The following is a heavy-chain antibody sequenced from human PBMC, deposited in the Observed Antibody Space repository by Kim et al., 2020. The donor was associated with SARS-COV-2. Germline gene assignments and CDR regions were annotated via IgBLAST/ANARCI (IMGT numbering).Heavy chain of an antibody. CDR2: INTNNGDT. J-gene: IGHJ4*02. V-gene: IGHV1-2*02. Sequence: ASVKVSCKASGYTFTRYSIHWVRQAPGQGLEWMGWINTNNGDTIYVEKFQGRVTMTRDTSISTAYMELTRLTSDDTAVYYCTRGGGGSYVDYWGQGTLVT. D-gene: IGHD1-26*01. CDR3: TRGGGGSYVDY. CDR1: GYTFTRYS.